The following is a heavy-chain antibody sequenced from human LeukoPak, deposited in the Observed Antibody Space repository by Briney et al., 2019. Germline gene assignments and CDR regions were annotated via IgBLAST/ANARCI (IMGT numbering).Heavy chain of an antibody. V-gene: IGHV3-33*01. D-gene: IGHD6-13*01. CDR2: IWYDGGNQ. J-gene: IGHJ4*02. CDR1: GFTFSAYG. Sequence: GRSLRLSCATSGFTFSAYGMHWVRQAPGKGLEWVAVIWYDGGNQYYADSVKGRFTVSRDNSKNTLYLQMNSLRAEDTAVYYCASDVGYTSSWSYGLDYWGQGTLVTVSS. CDR3: ASDVGYTSSWSYGLDY.